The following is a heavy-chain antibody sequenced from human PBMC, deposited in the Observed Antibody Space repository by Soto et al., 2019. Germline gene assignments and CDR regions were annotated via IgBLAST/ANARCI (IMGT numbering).Heavy chain of an antibody. D-gene: IGHD3-16*02. Sequence: ASVKVSCKASGYTFTSYGISWVRQAPGQGLEWMGWISAYNGNTNYAQKLQGRVTMTTDTSTSTAYMELRSLRSDDTAVYYCARDPPPPNYYRLRLGELSFGLYYYYGMDVWGQGTTVTVSS. J-gene: IGHJ6*02. CDR1: GYTFTSYG. CDR3: ARDPPPPNYYRLRLGELSFGLYYYYGMDV. CDR2: ISAYNGNT. V-gene: IGHV1-18*01.